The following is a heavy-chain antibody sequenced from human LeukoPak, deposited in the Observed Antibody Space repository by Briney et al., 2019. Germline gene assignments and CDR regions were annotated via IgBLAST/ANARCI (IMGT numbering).Heavy chain of an antibody. V-gene: IGHV3-9*01. CDR2: ISWNSGII. Sequence: PGGSLRLSCAASGFTFDDYAMHWVRQAPGKGLEWASGISWNSGIIGYADSVKGRFTISRDNAKNSLYLQMNSLRAEDTALYYCAKDAASDPINWFDPWGQGTLVTVSS. J-gene: IGHJ5*02. CDR3: AKDAASDPINWFDP. CDR1: GFTFDDYA. D-gene: IGHD6-13*01.